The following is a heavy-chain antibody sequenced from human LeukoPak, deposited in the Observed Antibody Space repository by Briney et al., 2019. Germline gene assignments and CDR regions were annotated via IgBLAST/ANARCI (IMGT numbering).Heavy chain of an antibody. V-gene: IGHV3-53*01. J-gene: IGHJ4*02. CDR3: ARGYGSGRLNVLFDY. Sequence: PGGSLRLSCAASGFTVSSNYMNWVRQAPGKGLEWVSTIYSGGSTYYADSVKGRFTISRDNSKNTLYLQMNSLRAEDTAVYYCARGYGSGRLNVLFDYWGQGTLVTVSS. CDR1: GFTVSSNY. CDR2: IYSGGST. D-gene: IGHD3-10*01.